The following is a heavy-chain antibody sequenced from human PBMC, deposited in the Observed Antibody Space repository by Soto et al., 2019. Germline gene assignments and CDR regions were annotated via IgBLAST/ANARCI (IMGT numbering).Heavy chain of an antibody. V-gene: IGHV4-39*01. CDR1: GGSIISSSYY. CDR2: IYYSGST. J-gene: IGHJ4*02. CDR3: ARWYSSGWSVIYYFDY. Sequence: PSETLSHTCTVSGGSIISSSYYWGWIRKPPGKGLEWIGSIYYSGSTYYNPSLKSRVTISVDTSKSQFSLKLSSVTAADTAVYYCARWYSSGWSVIYYFDYWGQGTLVTVSS. D-gene: IGHD6-19*01.